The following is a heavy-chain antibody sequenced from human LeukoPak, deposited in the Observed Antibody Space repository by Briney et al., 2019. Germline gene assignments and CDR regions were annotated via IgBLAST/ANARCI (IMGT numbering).Heavy chain of an antibody. D-gene: IGHD4-17*01. CDR3: TYGDYPLTY. CDR1: GLTVTNNY. Sequence: GGSLRLSCAASGLTVTNNYWNWVRQPPGKGPEWISLIYTNGNTQYADSVKGRFTFSRDISKNTLYLQMNSLRVEDTAVYFCTYGDYPLTYWGQGTLVSVPS. CDR2: IYTNGNT. J-gene: IGHJ4*02. V-gene: IGHV3-66*01.